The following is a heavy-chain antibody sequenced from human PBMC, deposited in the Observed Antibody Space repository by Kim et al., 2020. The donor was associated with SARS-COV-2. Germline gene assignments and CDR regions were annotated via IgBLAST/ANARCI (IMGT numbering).Heavy chain of an antibody. CDR2: P. CDR3: ARLNRGDYFDY. V-gene: IGHV7-4-1*02. Sequence: PTYAQGFTGRFVFSLDTSVSTAYLQISSLKAEDTAVYYCARLNRGDYFDYWGQGTLVTVSS. J-gene: IGHJ4*02.